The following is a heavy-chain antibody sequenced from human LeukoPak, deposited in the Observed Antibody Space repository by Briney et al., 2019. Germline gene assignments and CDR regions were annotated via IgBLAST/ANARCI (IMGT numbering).Heavy chain of an antibody. V-gene: IGHV4-4*07. CDR3: ARDDSSRDDSGGYHY. CDR1: GDSINSYH. CDR2: IHMSGST. J-gene: IGHJ4*02. Sequence: SETLSLTCTVSGDSINSYHWSWIRQPAGKGLEWIGRIHMSGSTNYNPSLRSRVAISMDNSKNQFSPKLKSVTAADTAVYYCARDDSSRDDSGGYHYWGQGTLVTISS. D-gene: IGHD3-22*01.